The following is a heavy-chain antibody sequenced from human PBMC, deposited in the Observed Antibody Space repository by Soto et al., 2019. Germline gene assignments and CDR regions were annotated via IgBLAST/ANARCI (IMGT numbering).Heavy chain of an antibody. CDR3: AKDEGYCSGGSCYSWADYYYGMDV. CDR2: ISGSGGST. CDR1: GFTFSSYA. J-gene: IGHJ6*02. D-gene: IGHD2-15*01. Sequence: EVQLLESGGGLVQPGGSLRLSCAASGFTFSSYAMSWVRQAPGKGLEWVSAISGSGGSTYYADSVKGRFTISRDNSKNTLYLQMNSPRAEDTAVYYCAKDEGYCSGGSCYSWADYYYGMDVWGQGTTVTVSS. V-gene: IGHV3-23*01.